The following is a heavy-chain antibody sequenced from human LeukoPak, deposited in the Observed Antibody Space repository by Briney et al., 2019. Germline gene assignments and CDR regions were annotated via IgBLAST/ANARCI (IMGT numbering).Heavy chain of an antibody. Sequence: ASVKVSCKASGYTFTNNDINWVRQTTGQGIEWMGWVSPDSGDTGYAPNFRGRVTMTTDTSINTAYMELTSLTSEDTAIYYCTGGRAAFDWGQGTLFSVSS. CDR3: TGGRAAFD. CDR1: GYTFTNND. D-gene: IGHD6-25*01. V-gene: IGHV1-8*01. J-gene: IGHJ4*02. CDR2: VSPDSGDT.